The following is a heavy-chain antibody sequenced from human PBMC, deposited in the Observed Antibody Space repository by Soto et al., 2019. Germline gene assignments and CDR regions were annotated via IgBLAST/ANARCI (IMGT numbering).Heavy chain of an antibody. V-gene: IGHV3-23*01. Sequence: GGSLRLSCAASGFTFSSYAMSWVRQAPGKGLEWVSAISGSGGSTYYADSVKGRFTISRDNSKNTLYLQMNSLRAEDTAVYYCAKDLIRYFDWLPILDYWGQGTLVTVSS. CDR2: ISGSGGST. J-gene: IGHJ4*02. CDR3: AKDLIRYFDWLPILDY. D-gene: IGHD3-9*01. CDR1: GFTFSSYA.